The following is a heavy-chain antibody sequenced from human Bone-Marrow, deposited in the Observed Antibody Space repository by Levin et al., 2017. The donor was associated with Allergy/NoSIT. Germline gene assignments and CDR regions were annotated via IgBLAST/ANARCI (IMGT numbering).Heavy chain of an antibody. D-gene: IGHD3-10*01. CDR1: GGSISGYY. J-gene: IGHJ4*02. CDR2: IFYSGST. CDR3: ARSVAGEFDY. V-gene: IGHV4-59*01. Sequence: SETLSLTCPVSGGSISGYYWSWVRQPPGKGLEWVGHIFYSGSTNYNPSLKSRVTISINTSKNQFSLNLTSVTAADTAFYYCARSVAGEFDYWGQGTLVTVSS.